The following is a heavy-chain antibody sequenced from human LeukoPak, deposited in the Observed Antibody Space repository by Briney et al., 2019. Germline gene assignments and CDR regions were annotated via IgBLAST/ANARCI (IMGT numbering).Heavy chain of an antibody. V-gene: IGHV4-59*01. J-gene: IGHJ5*02. D-gene: IGHD6-13*01. Sequence: SETLSLTCTVSGGSISSYYWRWIRQPPGKGLEWIGYIYYSGSTNYNPSLKSRVTISVDTSKNQFSLKLSSVTAADTAVYYCARGRRAAAGTGWFDPWGQGTLVTVSS. CDR2: IYYSGST. CDR3: ARGRRAAAGTGWFDP. CDR1: GGSISSYY.